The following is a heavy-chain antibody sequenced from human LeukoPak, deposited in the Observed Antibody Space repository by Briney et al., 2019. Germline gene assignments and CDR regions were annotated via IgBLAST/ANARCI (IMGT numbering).Heavy chain of an antibody. CDR3: ARAYGSGSYYPAPYFDY. J-gene: IGHJ4*02. Sequence: SETLSLTCAVYGGSFSGYYWSWIRQPPGKGLEWIGEINHSGSTNYNPSLKSRVTISVDTSKNQFSLKLSSVTAADTAAYYCARAYGSGSYYPAPYFDYWGQGTLVTVSS. CDR1: GGSFSGYY. CDR2: INHSGST. D-gene: IGHD3-10*01. V-gene: IGHV4-34*01.